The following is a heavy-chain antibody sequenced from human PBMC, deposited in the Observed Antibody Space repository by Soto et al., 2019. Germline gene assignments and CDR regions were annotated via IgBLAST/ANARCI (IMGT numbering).Heavy chain of an antibody. Sequence: SVKVSCKASGGTFSSYAISWVRQAPGQGLEWMGGIIPIFGTANYAQKFQGRVTITADKSTSTAYMELSSLRSEDTAVYYCASPSNYGDYVFDYWGQGTLVTVSS. CDR3: ASPSNYGDYVFDY. CDR2: IIPIFGTA. CDR1: GGTFSSYA. V-gene: IGHV1-69*06. D-gene: IGHD4-17*01. J-gene: IGHJ4*02.